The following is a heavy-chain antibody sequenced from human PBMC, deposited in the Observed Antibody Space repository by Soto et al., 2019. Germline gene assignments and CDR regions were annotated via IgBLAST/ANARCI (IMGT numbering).Heavy chain of an antibody. CDR3: AREMSYYFDS. J-gene: IGHJ4*01. CDR1: GDSISRDGYS. V-gene: IGHV4-30-2*01. Sequence: QVQLQESGSGLVKPSQTLVLTCTVSGDSISRDGYSWSWLRQPPGKGLEWIGYIYHSGATYYNPSLKSLVTTSVDKSKNQFSLRLASVTAADTAVYYCAREMSYYFDSWGHGTLVTVSS. CDR2: IYHSGAT.